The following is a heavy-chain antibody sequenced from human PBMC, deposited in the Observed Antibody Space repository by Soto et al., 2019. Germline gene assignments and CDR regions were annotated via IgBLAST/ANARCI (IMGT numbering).Heavy chain of an antibody. CDR1: GFTFSSYV. D-gene: IGHD6-13*01. Sequence: GGSLRLSCAASGFTFSSYVMSWVRQAPGKGLEWVSAISGSGGSTYYADSVKGRFTISRDNSKNTLYLQMNSLRAEDTAVYYCAKDQLTGYSSSWSLIEYFQHWGQGTLVTVSS. J-gene: IGHJ1*01. CDR3: AKDQLTGYSSSWSLIEYFQH. CDR2: ISGSGGST. V-gene: IGHV3-23*01.